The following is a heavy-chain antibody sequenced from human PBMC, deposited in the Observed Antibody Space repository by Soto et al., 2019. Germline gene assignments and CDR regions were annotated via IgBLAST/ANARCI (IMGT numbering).Heavy chain of an antibody. CDR3: ARSPYGSGSFGLDV. CDR1: GYRFTSYG. J-gene: IGHJ6*02. Sequence: QVQLVQSGAEVKKPGASVKMSCTASGYRFTSYGLHWVRQAPGQRLEWMGWINPGNGRSKDSQKFQGRVSITRDTSATRVYMELTSLRSEDTAVYYCARSPYGSGSFGLDVWGQGTKVTVSS. V-gene: IGHV1-3*01. D-gene: IGHD3-10*01. CDR2: INPGNGRS.